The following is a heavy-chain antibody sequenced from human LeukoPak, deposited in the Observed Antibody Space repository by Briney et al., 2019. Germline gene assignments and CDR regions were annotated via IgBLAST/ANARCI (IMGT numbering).Heavy chain of an antibody. D-gene: IGHD6-6*01. V-gene: IGHV3-30*02. CDR1: GFTFSSYD. CDR3: AKDFVGYSSSSPFDY. CDR2: IRYDGSNK. J-gene: IGHJ4*02. Sequence: GGSLRLSCAASGFTFSSYDMHWVRQAPGKGLEWVAFIRYDGSNKYYADSVKGRFTISRDNSKNTLYLQMNSLRAEDTAVYYCAKDFVGYSSSSPFDYWGQGTLVTASS.